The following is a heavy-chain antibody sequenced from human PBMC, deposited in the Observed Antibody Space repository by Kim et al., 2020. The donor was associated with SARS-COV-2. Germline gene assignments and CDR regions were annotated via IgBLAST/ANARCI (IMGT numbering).Heavy chain of an antibody. Sequence: GGSLRLSCAASGFTFSSYGMHWVRQAPGKGLEWVAVIWYDGSNKYYADSVKGRFTISRDNSKNTLYLQMNSLRAEDTAVYYCARDSRGGAADYYYYYMDVWGKGTTVTVSS. D-gene: IGHD2-21*01. CDR1: GFTFSSYG. CDR2: IWYDGSNK. V-gene: IGHV3-33*01. J-gene: IGHJ6*03. CDR3: ARDSRGGAADYYYYYMDV.